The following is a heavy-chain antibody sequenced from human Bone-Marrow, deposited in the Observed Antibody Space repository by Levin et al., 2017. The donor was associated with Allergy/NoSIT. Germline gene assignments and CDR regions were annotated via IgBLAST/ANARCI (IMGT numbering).Heavy chain of an antibody. Sequence: EASVKVSCKASGYTLTNYALHWVRQAPGQGLEWMGWINTNSGNPTYAQGFTGRVVFSLDTSVNTAYVQISSLKAEDTAVYYCAREVAALLDPWGQGTLVTVST. CDR3: AREVAALLDP. CDR1: GYTLTNYA. D-gene: IGHD2-15*01. V-gene: IGHV7-4-1*02. J-gene: IGHJ5*02. CDR2: INTNSGNP.